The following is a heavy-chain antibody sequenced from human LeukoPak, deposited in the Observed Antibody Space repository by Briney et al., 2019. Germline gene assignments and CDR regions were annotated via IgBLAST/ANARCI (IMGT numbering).Heavy chain of an antibody. V-gene: IGHV3-23*01. CDR3: AKDGRYYFGSGSYPFYS. CDR2: ISGSGDNT. Sequence: PGGSLRLSCVASGFTFSNYAMSWVRQAPGKGLEWASAISGSGDNTYYADSVRGRFTISRDNSKDTLYLQMNNLRAVGTAMYYCAKDGRYYFGSGSYPFYSWGQGTLVTVS. D-gene: IGHD3-10*01. J-gene: IGHJ5*01. CDR1: GFTFSNYA.